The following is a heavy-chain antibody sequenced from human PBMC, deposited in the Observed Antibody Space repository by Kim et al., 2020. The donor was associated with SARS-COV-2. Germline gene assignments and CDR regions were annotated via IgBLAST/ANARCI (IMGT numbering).Heavy chain of an antibody. CDR3: AKPFYDILTDYCFDS. V-gene: IGHV3-23*01. D-gene: IGHD3-9*01. CDR2: ISGRDGRT. CDR1: GFTFSSYA. Sequence: GGSLRLSCAASGFTFSSYATSWARQAPGKGLEWVSSISGRDGRTYYADSVKGRFTISRDNSKNTLHLQMNSLRAEDTAVYYCAKPFYDILTDYCFDSWGQGTLVTVSS. J-gene: IGHJ4*02.